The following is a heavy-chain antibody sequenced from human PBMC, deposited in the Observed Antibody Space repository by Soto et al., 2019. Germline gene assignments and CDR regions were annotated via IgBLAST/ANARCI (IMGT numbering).Heavy chain of an antibody. D-gene: IGHD2-2*02. CDR1: GGSIGGSSYY. J-gene: IGHJ6*02. Sequence: PSEPLSVTCTVSGGSIGGSSYYCSCIRKPPGKGLEWIGSIYYSGSTYYNPSLKSRVTISVDTSKNQFSLKLSSVTAGDTAVYYCARPPSLVVPAAIGLVGVHDYYYGMDVWGQGTTVTVSS. CDR2: IYYSGST. V-gene: IGHV4-39*01. CDR3: ARPPSLVVPAAIGLVGVHDYYYGMDV.